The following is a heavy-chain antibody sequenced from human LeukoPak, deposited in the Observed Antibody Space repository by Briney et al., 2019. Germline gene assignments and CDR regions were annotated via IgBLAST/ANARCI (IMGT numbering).Heavy chain of an antibody. Sequence: GGSLRLSCAASGFTFSSYWMSWVRQAPGKGLEWVANIKQDGSEKYYVDSVKGRFTISRDNAKNSLYLQMNSLRAEDTAVYYCARAEGSSWYRMGWYFDYWGQGTLVTVSS. D-gene: IGHD6-13*01. J-gene: IGHJ4*02. V-gene: IGHV3-7*01. CDR3: ARAEGSSWYRMGWYFDY. CDR1: GFTFSSYW. CDR2: IKQDGSEK.